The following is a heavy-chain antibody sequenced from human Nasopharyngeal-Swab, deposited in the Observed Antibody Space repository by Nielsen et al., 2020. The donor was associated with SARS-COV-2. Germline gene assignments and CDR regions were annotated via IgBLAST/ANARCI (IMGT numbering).Heavy chain of an antibody. V-gene: IGHV3-30*04. Sequence: GGSLRLSCAASGFTFSSYAMHWVRQAPGKGLEWVAVISYDGSNKYYADSLKGRFTISRHNSKNTLYLQMNSLRAEDTAVYYCARDLFHSSSYYEDYWGQGTLVTVSS. CDR1: GFTFSSYA. CDR2: ISYDGSNK. J-gene: IGHJ4*02. D-gene: IGHD6-13*01. CDR3: ARDLFHSSSYYEDY.